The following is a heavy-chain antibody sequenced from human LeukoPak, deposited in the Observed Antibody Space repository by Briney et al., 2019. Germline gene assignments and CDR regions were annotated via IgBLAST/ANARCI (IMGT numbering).Heavy chain of an antibody. CDR1: GFTFSGSA. Sequence: GGSLRLSCAASGFTFSGSAMHWVRQASGKGLEWVGRIRSKANSYATAYAASVKGRFTISRDDSKNTAYLQMNSLKTGDTAVYYCTRPRTSSLRYFDWYDDAFDIWGQGTMVTVSS. V-gene: IGHV3-73*01. CDR2: IRSKANSYAT. J-gene: IGHJ3*02. D-gene: IGHD3-9*01. CDR3: TRPRTSSLRYFDWYDDAFDI.